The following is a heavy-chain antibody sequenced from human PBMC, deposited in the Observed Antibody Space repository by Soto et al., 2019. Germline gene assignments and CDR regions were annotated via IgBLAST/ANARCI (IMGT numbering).Heavy chain of an antibody. CDR3: ARVIVKYCSGGSCRAFDI. V-gene: IGHV1-8*01. J-gene: IGHJ3*02. CDR2: MNPNSGNT. CDR1: GYTFTSYD. D-gene: IGHD2-15*01. Sequence: KASGYTFTSYDINWVRQATGQGLEWMGWMNPNSGNTGYAQKFQGRVTMTRNTSISTAYMELSSLRSEDTAVYYCARVIVKYCSGGSCRAFDIWGQGTMVTVSS.